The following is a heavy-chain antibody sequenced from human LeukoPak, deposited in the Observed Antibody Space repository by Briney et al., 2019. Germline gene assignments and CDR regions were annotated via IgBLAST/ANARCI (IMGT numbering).Heavy chain of an antibody. CDR3: ARDFYSSSCGFGSCSVHWFDP. D-gene: IGHD6-13*01. Sequence: ASVKVSCKASGYTFTSYYMHWVRQAPGQGLEWMGIINPSGGSTSYAQKFQGRVTMTRDMSTSTVYMELSSLRSEDTAVYYCARDFYSSSCGFGSCSVHWFDPWGQGTLVTVSS. J-gene: IGHJ5*02. CDR1: GYTFTSYY. V-gene: IGHV1-46*01. CDR2: INPSGGST.